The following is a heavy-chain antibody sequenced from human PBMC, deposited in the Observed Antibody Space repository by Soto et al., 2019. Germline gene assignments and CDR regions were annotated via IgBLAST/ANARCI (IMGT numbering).Heavy chain of an antibody. CDR3: AKGRSTAANYYYYYMDV. CDR2: ISGSGGTT. D-gene: IGHD6-13*01. Sequence: GGSLRLSCAASGFTFTSYAMHWVRQAPGKGLEWVSTISGSGGTTYYADSVKGRFTISRDNSKNTLYLQMNSLTAEDTAIYYCAKGRSTAANYYYYYMDVWGKGTTVTVSS. CDR1: GFTFTSYA. J-gene: IGHJ6*03. V-gene: IGHV3-23*01.